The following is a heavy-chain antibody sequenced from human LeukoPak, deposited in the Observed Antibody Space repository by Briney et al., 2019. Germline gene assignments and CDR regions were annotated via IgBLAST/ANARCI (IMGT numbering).Heavy chain of an antibody. Sequence: GGSLRLSCVASGFTYSSYSMNWVRQAPGKGLEWVSSISSSSSYIYYADSVKGRFTISRDNAKKSLFLQMNSLSAEDTAVYYCARDSADTYYDFWSGYYRASPFDPWGQGTLVTVSS. CDR2: ISSSSSYI. J-gene: IGHJ5*02. D-gene: IGHD3-3*01. CDR3: ARDSADTYYDFWSGYYRASPFDP. CDR1: GFTYSSYS. V-gene: IGHV3-21*01.